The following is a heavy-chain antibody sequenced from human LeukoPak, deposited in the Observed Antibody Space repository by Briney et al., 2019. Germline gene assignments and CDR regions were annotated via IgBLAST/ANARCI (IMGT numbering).Heavy chain of an antibody. CDR2: ISSSGSTI. V-gene: IGHV3-48*01. Sequence: GGSLRLSCAASGFTFSTYAMTWVRQAPGKGLEWVSYISSSGSTIYYADSVKGRFTISRDNAKNSLYLQMNSLRAEDTAVYYCAREYDSSGYYSHDAFDIWGQGTMVTVSS. CDR1: GFTFSTYA. D-gene: IGHD3-22*01. CDR3: AREYDSSGYYSHDAFDI. J-gene: IGHJ3*02.